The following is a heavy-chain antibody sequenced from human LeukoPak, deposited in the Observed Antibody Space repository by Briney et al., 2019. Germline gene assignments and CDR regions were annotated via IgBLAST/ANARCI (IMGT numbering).Heavy chain of an antibody. J-gene: IGHJ4*02. CDR1: VFTFSTYA. CDR2: ISGSGDST. V-gene: IGHV3-23*01. Sequence: VGSLRLSRTASVFTFSTYAMTWVRQAPGNGLEWVSSISGSGDSTYYAESVKGRFTISRDNSKNTLYLQMNSVRADDTALYHCARDSGSYLQPTDYWGQGTLVTVSS. CDR3: ARDSGSYLQPTDY. D-gene: IGHD1-26*01.